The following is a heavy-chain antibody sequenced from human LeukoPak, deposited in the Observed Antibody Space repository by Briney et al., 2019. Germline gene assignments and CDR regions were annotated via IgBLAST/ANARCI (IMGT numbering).Heavy chain of an antibody. J-gene: IGHJ4*02. CDR2: IKQDGTEK. Sequence: GGSLRLSCAASGFTFSTYWMTWVRQAPGKGLEWVANIKQDGTEKYYVDSVKGRFTISRDNAKNSLYLQMNSLRAEDTAVYYCAREEGYRSVRYGIRNDCWGQGTLVTVSS. CDR1: GFTFSTYW. CDR3: AREEGYRSVRYGIRNDC. V-gene: IGHV3-7*04. D-gene: IGHD6-19*01.